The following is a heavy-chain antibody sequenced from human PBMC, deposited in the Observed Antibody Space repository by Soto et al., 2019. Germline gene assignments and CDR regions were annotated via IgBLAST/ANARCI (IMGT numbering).Heavy chain of an antibody. Sequence: RRLSCAASGFSFSSYAMHWVRQAPGRGLEWVAVITYDGSNKYYADSVKGRFTISRDNFKNTLYLQMNSLRVEDTAVYYCAKSGIAVAGTFEWFDPWGQGTLVTVSS. CDR3: AKSGIAVAGTFEWFDP. CDR2: ITYDGSNK. J-gene: IGHJ5*02. D-gene: IGHD6-19*01. V-gene: IGHV3-30-3*02. CDR1: GFSFSSYA.